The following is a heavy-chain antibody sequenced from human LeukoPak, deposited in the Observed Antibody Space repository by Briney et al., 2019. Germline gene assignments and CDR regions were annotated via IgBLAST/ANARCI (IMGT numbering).Heavy chain of an antibody. V-gene: IGHV4-59*08. Sequence: KSSETLSLTCTVSGGSVTSYYWSWIRQPPGKGLEWIGYIYYTGSTNYNPSLKSRVTISVDTSKNQFSPKLSSVTAADTAMYYCARHIGGVDYYWGQGALVTVSS. CDR2: IYYTGST. CDR3: ARHIGGVDYY. D-gene: IGHD2-8*01. CDR1: GGSVTSYY. J-gene: IGHJ4*02.